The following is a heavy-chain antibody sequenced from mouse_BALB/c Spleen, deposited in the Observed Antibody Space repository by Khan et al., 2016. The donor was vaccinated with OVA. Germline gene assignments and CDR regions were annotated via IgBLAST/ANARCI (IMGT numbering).Heavy chain of an antibody. CDR3: AKSRNYWFAY. D-gene: IGHD2-1*01. CDR2: INPSTGYT. J-gene: IGHJ3*01. Sequence: QVQLQQSGAELAKPGASVKLSCKASGYTFTSYWMHWVKQRPGQGLEWIGYINPSTGYTEYNQKLKDKATLTADKSSSTAYMQLSSLTSEDSAVYYCAKSRNYWFAYWGQGTLVTVSA. CDR1: GYTFTSYW. V-gene: IGHV1-7*01.